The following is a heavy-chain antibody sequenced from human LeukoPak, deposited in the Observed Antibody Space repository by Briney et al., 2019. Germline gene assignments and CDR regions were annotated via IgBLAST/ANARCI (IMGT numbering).Heavy chain of an antibody. V-gene: IGHV3-21*01. J-gene: IGHJ4*02. CDR3: ARSTPGDIVVVPAAISY. D-gene: IGHD2-2*01. CDR2: ISSSSYI. CDR1: GFTFSSYS. Sequence: GGSLRLSCAASGFTFSSYSMNWVRQAPGKGLEWVSSISSSSYIYYADSVKGRFTISRDNAKNSLYLQMNSLRAEDTAVYYCARSTPGDIVVVPAAISYWGQGTLVTVSS.